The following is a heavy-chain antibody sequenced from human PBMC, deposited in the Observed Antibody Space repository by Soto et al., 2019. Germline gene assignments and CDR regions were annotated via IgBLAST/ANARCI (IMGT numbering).Heavy chain of an antibody. Sequence: QVQLVQSGAEVKKPGSSVKVSCKASGGTFSRYAISWVRQAAGQGLEWMGGIIPIFGTANYAQKFQGRDTITADESTSTAYMALSSLRSEDTAVYDCARAQGHLEAFDIWGQGTMVTVSS. J-gene: IGHJ3*02. CDR1: GGTFSRYA. D-gene: IGHD1-1*01. V-gene: IGHV1-69*12. CDR3: ARAQGHLEAFDI. CDR2: IIPIFGTA.